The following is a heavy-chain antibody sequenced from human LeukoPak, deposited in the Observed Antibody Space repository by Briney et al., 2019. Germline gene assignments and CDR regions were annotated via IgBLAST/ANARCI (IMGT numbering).Heavy chain of an antibody. Sequence: SETLSLTCAVSGGSIISNNWWSWVRQPPGKGLEWIGEIFHSGSTNYNPSLKSRVTISVDKSKNQFSLKLSSVTAADTAVYYCALARVATAGTLDYWGQGTLVTVSS. CDR2: IFHSGST. CDR3: ALARVATAGTLDY. J-gene: IGHJ4*02. CDR1: GGSIISNNW. V-gene: IGHV4-4*02. D-gene: IGHD6-13*01.